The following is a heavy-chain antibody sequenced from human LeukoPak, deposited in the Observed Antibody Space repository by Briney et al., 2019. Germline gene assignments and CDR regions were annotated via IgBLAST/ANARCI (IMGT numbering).Heavy chain of an antibody. CDR3: AKVSRYYYDSGAYYNY. J-gene: IGHJ4*02. Sequence: PGGSQRLSCAASGFTFTSYAMSWVRQAPGKGLEWVSVISGSGGTTYYADSVKGRFTISRDNSKNTVSMQVNSVRAEDTAVYYCAKVSRYYYDSGAYYNYWGQGTLVTVSS. V-gene: IGHV3-23*01. D-gene: IGHD3-22*01. CDR1: GFTFTSYA. CDR2: ISGSGGTT.